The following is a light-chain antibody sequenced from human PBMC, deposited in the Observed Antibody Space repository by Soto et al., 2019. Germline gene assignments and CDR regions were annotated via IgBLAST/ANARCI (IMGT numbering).Light chain of an antibody. CDR3: GTWDSSLSAYV. CDR1: SSNIGNNY. J-gene: IGLJ1*01. V-gene: IGLV1-51*02. CDR2: ENN. Sequence: QSVLTQPPSVSAAPGQKVTISCSGSSSNIGNNYVSWYQQLPGTAPKLLIYENNKRPSGIPDRFSGSKSGTSATLGITGLQTGDEADYYCGTWDSSLSAYVFGTGPTVTVL.